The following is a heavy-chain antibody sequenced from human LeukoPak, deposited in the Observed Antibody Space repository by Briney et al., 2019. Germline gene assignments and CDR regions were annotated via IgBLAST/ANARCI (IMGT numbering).Heavy chain of an antibody. Sequence: ASVKVSCKASGYTFTSYAMNWVRQAPGQGLEWMGWINTNTGNPTYAQGFTGRFVFSLDTSVSTAYLQISSLKAEDTAVYYCARDVGWQQLVRGYFDYWGQGTLVTVSS. CDR2: INTNTGNP. D-gene: IGHD6-13*01. CDR1: GYTFTSYA. J-gene: IGHJ4*02. CDR3: ARDVGWQQLVRGYFDY. V-gene: IGHV7-4-1*02.